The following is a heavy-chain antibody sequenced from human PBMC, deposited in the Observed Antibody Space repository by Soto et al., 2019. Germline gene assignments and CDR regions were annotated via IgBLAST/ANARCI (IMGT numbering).Heavy chain of an antibody. V-gene: IGHV3-30-3*01. Sequence: QVQLVESGGSVVQPGRSLRLSCAASGFTFSSYAMHWVHQAPGEGLEWVALISYGGGTKYYADSVKGRFTISRDDSKNTLYLQMNNLRPEDTAAYFCARDLGCTSTRCRLNWFDPWGQGTLVTVSS. CDR3: ARDLGCTSTRCRLNWFDP. CDR1: GFTFSSYA. J-gene: IGHJ5*02. D-gene: IGHD2-2*01. CDR2: ISYGGGTK.